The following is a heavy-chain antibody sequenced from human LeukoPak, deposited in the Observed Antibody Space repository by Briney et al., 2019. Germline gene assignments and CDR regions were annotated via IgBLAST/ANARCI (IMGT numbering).Heavy chain of an antibody. Sequence: SETLSLTCTVSGVSISSYYWSWLRQPPGKGLEWIGYIYYSGSTNYNPSLKSRVTISVDTSKNQFSLKLSSVTAADTAVYYCARDGPSTQDAFDIWGQGTMVTVSS. CDR3: ARDGPSTQDAFDI. CDR1: GVSISSYY. J-gene: IGHJ3*02. V-gene: IGHV4-59*01. D-gene: IGHD2-2*01. CDR2: IYYSGST.